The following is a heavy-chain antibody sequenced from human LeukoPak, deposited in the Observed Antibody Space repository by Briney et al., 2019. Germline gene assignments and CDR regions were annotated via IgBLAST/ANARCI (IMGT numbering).Heavy chain of an antibody. CDR2: MNPNSGNT. J-gene: IGHJ4*02. CDR3: GRGRVSAALAVDF. CDR1: GYTFTTYD. V-gene: IGHV1-8*01. Sequence: ASVKVSCKAPGYTFTTYDINWVRQATGQGLEWMGWMNPNSGNTGYAQKFQGRVTMTRNISINTAYMELSSLRSEDTAMYYCGRGRVSAALAVDFWGQGTLVTVSS. D-gene: IGHD5/OR15-5a*01.